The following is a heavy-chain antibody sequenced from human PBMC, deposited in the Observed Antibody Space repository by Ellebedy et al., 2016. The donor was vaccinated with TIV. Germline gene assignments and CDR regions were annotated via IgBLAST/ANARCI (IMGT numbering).Heavy chain of an antibody. V-gene: IGHV4-39*07. CDR1: GGSISSSSYY. CDR2: IYYSGST. CDR3: ARGQSPSMYRPTWVRVAFDI. J-gene: IGHJ3*02. D-gene: IGHD1-1*01. Sequence: SETLSLTXTVSGGSISSSSYYWGWIRQPPGKGLEWIGSIYYSGSTYYNPSLKSRVTISVDTSKNQFSLKLSSVTAADTAVYYCARGQSPSMYRPTWVRVAFDIWGQGTMVTVSS.